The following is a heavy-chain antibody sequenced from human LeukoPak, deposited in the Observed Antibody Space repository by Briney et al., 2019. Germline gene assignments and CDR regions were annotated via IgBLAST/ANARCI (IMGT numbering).Heavy chain of an antibody. CDR3: ARGARTFDY. D-gene: IGHD1-14*01. V-gene: IGHV3-7*04. J-gene: IGHJ4*02. CDR1: GFTFSSYW. CDR2: IKEHGSEK. Sequence: PGGSLRLSCAASGFTFSSYWMSWVRQAPGKGLEWVANIKEHGSEKCYVDSVKGRFIISRDNAENSLYLQLNSLRAEDTAVYYCARGARTFDYWGQGALVTVSS.